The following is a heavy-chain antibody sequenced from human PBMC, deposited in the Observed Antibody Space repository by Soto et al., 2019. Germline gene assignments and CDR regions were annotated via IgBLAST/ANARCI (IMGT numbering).Heavy chain of an antibody. J-gene: IGHJ6*02. CDR2: IKQDGSEK. CDR1: GFTVSSYW. Sequence: LRLSCAASGFTVSSYWMSWVRQAPGKGLEWVANIKQDGSEKYYVDSVKGRFTISRDNAKNSLYLQMNSLRAEDTAVYYCARERLAAAGRYYYYGMDVWGQGTTVTVSS. CDR3: ARERLAAAGRYYYYGMDV. V-gene: IGHV3-7*03. D-gene: IGHD6-13*01.